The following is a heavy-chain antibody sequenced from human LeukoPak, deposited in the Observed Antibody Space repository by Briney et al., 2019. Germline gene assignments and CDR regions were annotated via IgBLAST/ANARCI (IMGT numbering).Heavy chain of an antibody. CDR2: INHSGST. CDR3: ARVSGVRDFWSGYYTDFDY. CDR1: GFTFSSHG. Sequence: GSLRLSCAASGFTFSSHGMNWIRQPPGKGLEWIGEINHSGSTNYNPSLKSRVTISVDTSKNQFSLKLSPVTAADTAVYYCARVSGVRDFWSGYYTDFDYWGQGTLVTVSS. V-gene: IGHV4-34*01. J-gene: IGHJ4*02. D-gene: IGHD3-3*01.